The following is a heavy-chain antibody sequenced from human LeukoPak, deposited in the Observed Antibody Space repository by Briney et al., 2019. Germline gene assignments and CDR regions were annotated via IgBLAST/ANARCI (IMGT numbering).Heavy chain of an antibody. Sequence: GGSLRLSCAASGFTFSSYSMNWVRQAPGKGLEWVSSISSSSSYIYYADSVKGRFTISRDNAKNSLYLQMKSLRAEDTAVYYCAREGGYSYGTDYNWFDPWGQGTLVTVSS. J-gene: IGHJ5*02. CDR1: GFTFSSYS. D-gene: IGHD5-18*01. CDR3: AREGGYSYGTDYNWFDP. V-gene: IGHV3-21*01. CDR2: ISSSSSYI.